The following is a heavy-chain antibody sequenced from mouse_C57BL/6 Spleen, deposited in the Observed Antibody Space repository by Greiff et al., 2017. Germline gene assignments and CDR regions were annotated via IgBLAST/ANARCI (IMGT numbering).Heavy chain of an antibody. CDR2: IDPSDSET. CDR1: GYTFTSYW. D-gene: IGHD1-1*01. Sequence: QVQLKQPGAELVRPGSSVKLSCKASGYTFTSYWMHWVKQRPIQGLEWIGNIDPSDSETHYNQKFKDKATLTVDKSSSTAYMQLSSLTSEDSAVXYCARDGSSLYYFDYWGQGTTLTVSS. V-gene: IGHV1-52*01. CDR3: ARDGSSLYYFDY. J-gene: IGHJ2*01.